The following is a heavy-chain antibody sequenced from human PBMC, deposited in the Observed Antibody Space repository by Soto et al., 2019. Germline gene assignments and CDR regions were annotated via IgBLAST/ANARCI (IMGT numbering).Heavy chain of an antibody. J-gene: IGHJ4*02. Sequence: SVKVSCKASGGTLSSYAMSWVRQAPGQGLEWMGGIIPIFGTANYAQKFQGRVTITADESTSTAYMELSSLRSEDTAVYYCARATDYYDSSGYYSPRVYYFDYWGQGTLVTVSS. V-gene: IGHV1-69*13. CDR3: ARATDYYDSSGYYSPRVYYFDY. CDR2: IIPIFGTA. D-gene: IGHD3-22*01. CDR1: GGTLSSYA.